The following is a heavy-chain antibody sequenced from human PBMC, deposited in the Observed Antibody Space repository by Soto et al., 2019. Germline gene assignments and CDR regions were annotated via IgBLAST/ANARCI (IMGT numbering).Heavy chain of an antibody. J-gene: IGHJ4*02. D-gene: IGHD6-19*01. CDR1: GGSISTYY. CDR2: IYYSGST. Sequence: SETLSLTCTFSGGSISTYYWSWVRQPPGKGLEWIGYIYYSGSTNYNPSLKSRVTISVDTSKNQFSLKLSSVTAADTAVYYCARHSSGWYEFDFWGQGSLVTVSS. V-gene: IGHV4-59*08. CDR3: ARHSSGWYEFDF.